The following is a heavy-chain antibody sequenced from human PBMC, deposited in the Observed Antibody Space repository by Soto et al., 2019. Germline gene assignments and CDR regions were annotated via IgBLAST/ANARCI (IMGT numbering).Heavy chain of an antibody. CDR1: GDSVTISDYY. CDR2: IHYSGST. Sequence: QLQLQESGPGLVKPSETLSLTCTVSGDSVTISDYYWGWIRQPTGKGLEWIGSIHYSGSTYYNPSLKSRVTICGDTSKKQFSLKLTSVTAADSAVYHCAAHDSGCYYAEYWGQGTLLTVSA. D-gene: IGHD3-22*01. J-gene: IGHJ4*02. CDR3: AAHDSGCYYAEY. V-gene: IGHV4-39*01.